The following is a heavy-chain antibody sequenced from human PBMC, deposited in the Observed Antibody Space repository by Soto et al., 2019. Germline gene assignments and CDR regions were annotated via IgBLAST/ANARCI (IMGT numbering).Heavy chain of an antibody. CDR2: TYYRSKWYN. D-gene: IGHD2-15*01. J-gene: IGHJ4*02. CDR3: ARGSHSSFDY. Sequence: PAQTLSLTCAISGDSVSSNSVAWNWIRQSPARGLEWLGRTYYRSKWYNDYAASMKSRISINPDTSKNQFSLQLNAVTPEDTAVYYCARGSHSSFDYWGQGSQVTVPS. CDR1: GDSVSSNSVA. V-gene: IGHV6-1*01.